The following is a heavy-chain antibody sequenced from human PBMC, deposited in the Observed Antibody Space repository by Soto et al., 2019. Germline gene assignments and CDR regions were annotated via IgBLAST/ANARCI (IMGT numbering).Heavy chain of an antibody. Sequence: GGSLRLSCAASGFTFSSYAMSWVRQAPGKGLEWVSAISGSGGSTYYADSVKGRFTISRDNSKNTLYLQMNSLRAEDTAVYYCAKGSGYRYYYYMDVWGKGTTVTVSS. V-gene: IGHV3-23*01. CDR1: GFTFSSYA. CDR3: AKGSGYRYYYYMDV. J-gene: IGHJ6*03. D-gene: IGHD5-12*01. CDR2: ISGSGGST.